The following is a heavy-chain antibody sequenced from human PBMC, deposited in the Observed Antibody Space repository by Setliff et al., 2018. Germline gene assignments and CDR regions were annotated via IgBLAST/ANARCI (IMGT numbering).Heavy chain of an antibody. CDR1: GFTSSSYW. Sequence: GSLRLSCAASGFTSSSYWMTWVRQAPGKGLEWIGSIYYSGSTYYNPSLKSRVTISVDTSKNQFSLKLSSVTAADTAVYYCARDNRDYDFWSGYYSLRGYFDYWGQGTLVTVS. D-gene: IGHD3-3*01. CDR2: IYYSGST. CDR3: ARDNRDYDFWSGYYSLRGYFDY. V-gene: IGHV4-39*07. J-gene: IGHJ4*02.